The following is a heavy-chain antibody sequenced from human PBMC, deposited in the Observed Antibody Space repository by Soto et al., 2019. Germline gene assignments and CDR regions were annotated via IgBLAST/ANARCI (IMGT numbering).Heavy chain of an antibody. CDR1: GGSISSYY. D-gene: IGHD3-16*02. V-gene: IGHV4-59*01. CDR2: IYYNGNT. Sequence: PSETLSLTCTVSGGSISSYYWNWIRQPPGKGLEWIGYIYYNGNTNYNPSLKSRVTISVDTSKNQFSLKLRSVTAADTAVYYCARSSGGVFGIIIEGSNWLAPWGQGSLVTVS. CDR3: ARSSGGVFGIIIEGSNWLAP. J-gene: IGHJ5*02.